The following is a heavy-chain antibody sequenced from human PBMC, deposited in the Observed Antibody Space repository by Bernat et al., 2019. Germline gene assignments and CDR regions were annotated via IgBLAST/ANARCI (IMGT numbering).Heavy chain of an antibody. CDR3: ARNYGDYVDDY. CDR1: GGSISSSSYY. D-gene: IGHD4-17*01. CDR2: IYYSGST. J-gene: IGHJ4*02. Sequence: QLQLQESGPGLVKPSETLSLTCTVSGGSISSSSYYWGWIRQPPGKGLEWIGSIYYSGSTYYNPSLKSRVTTSVDTSKNQFSLKLSSVTAADTAVYYCARNYGDYVDDYWGQGTLVTVSS. V-gene: IGHV4-39*01.